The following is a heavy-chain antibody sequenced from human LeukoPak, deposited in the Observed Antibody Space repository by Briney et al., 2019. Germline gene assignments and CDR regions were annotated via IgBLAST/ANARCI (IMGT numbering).Heavy chain of an antibody. CDR3: ARDRTGRLRLGELFSC. Sequence: ASVKVSCKASGYTFTGYYMHWVRPAPGQGLEWMGWINPNSGGTNYAQKFQGRVTMTRDTSISTAYMELSRLRSDDTAVYYCARDRTGRLRLGELFSCWGQGTLVTVSS. D-gene: IGHD3-16*01. CDR2: INPNSGGT. CDR1: GYTFTGYY. J-gene: IGHJ4*02. V-gene: IGHV1-2*02.